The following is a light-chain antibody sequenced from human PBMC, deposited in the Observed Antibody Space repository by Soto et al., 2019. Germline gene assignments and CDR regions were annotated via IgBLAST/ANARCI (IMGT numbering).Light chain of an antibody. CDR2: GAS. Sequence: EIVLTQAPGTLSLSPGEIATLSCRASQSVSSSYLAWYQQKPGQAPRLLIYGASSRATGIPDRFSGSGSGTDFTLTISSLEPEDFAVYYCQQYGSAPGTFGGGNKVEL. V-gene: IGKV3-20*01. CDR1: QSVSSSY. CDR3: QQYGSAPGT. J-gene: IGKJ4*01.